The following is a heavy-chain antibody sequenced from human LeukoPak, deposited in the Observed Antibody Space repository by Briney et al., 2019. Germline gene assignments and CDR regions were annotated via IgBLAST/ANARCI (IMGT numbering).Heavy chain of an antibody. J-gene: IGHJ5*02. V-gene: IGHV4-34*01. CDR1: GGSFSGYY. Sequence: SETLSLTCAVYGGSFSGYYWSWIRQPPGKGLEWIGEINHSGSTNYNPSLKSRVTISVDTSKNQFSLKLSSVTAADTAVYYCARGQEVRRSFLLERRGIWFDPWGQGTLVTVSS. D-gene: IGHD1-1*01. CDR3: ARGQEVRRSFLLERRGIWFDP. CDR2: INHSGST.